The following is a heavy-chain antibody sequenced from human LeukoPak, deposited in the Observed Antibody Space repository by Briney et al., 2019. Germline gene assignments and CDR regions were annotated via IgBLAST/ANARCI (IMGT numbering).Heavy chain of an antibody. J-gene: IGHJ6*02. Sequence: SETLSLTRTVSGGSISSYYWSWIRQPPGKGLEWIGYIYYSGSTNYNPSLKSRVTISVDTSKNQFSLKLSSVTAADTAVYYCASLGRGSSPAGYYYGMDVWGQGTTVTVSS. V-gene: IGHV4-59*08. CDR1: GGSISSYY. CDR3: ASLGRGSSPAGYYYGMDV. CDR2: IYYSGST. D-gene: IGHD6-13*01.